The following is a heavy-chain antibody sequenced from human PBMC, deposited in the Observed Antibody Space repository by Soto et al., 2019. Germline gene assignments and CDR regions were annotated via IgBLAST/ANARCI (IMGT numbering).Heavy chain of an antibody. CDR2: IYQSGGT. V-gene: IGHV4-4*02. Sequence: QVQLQESGPGLVKPSGTLSLTCAVSGGSISITTWWSWVRQPPGKGLDWIGEIYQSGGTNYNPSLKSRVTISIDKSKNHFSLRLSSVTAADTAVYYCAGGYYDAFDIWGQGTMVTVSS. D-gene: IGHD3-22*01. J-gene: IGHJ3*02. CDR1: GGSISITTW. CDR3: AGGYYDAFDI.